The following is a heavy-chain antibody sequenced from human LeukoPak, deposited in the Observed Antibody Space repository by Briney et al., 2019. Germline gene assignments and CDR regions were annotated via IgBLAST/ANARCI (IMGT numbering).Heavy chain of an antibody. J-gene: IGHJ4*02. CDR2: ISAYNGDT. CDR1: GYTFTSYG. D-gene: IGHD2-15*01. V-gene: IGHV1-18*01. Sequence: GASVKVSCKTSGYTFTSYGITWVRQAPGQGLEWMGWISAYNGDTNYAQKLQGRVTMTTDTSTSTAYMELRSLRSDDTAVYYCARDTRSRYSGLLDYWGQGTLVTVSS. CDR3: ARDTRSRYSGLLDY.